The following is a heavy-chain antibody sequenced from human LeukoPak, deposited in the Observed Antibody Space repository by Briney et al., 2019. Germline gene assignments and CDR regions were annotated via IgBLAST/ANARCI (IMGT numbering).Heavy chain of an antibody. CDR2: INHSGST. J-gene: IGHJ4*02. V-gene: IGHV4-34*01. CDR3: ARGTIYGDYYFDY. Sequence: NPSETLSLTCAVYGGSFSGYYWSWIRQPPGKGLEWIGEINHSGSTNYNPSLKSRVTISVDTSKNQFSLKLSSVTAADTAVYYCARGTIYGDYYFDYWGQGTLVTVSS. D-gene: IGHD4-17*01. CDR1: GGSFSGYY.